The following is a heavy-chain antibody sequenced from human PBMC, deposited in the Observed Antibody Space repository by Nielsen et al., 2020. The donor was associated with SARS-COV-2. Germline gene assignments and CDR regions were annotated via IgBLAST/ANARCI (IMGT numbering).Heavy chain of an antibody. D-gene: IGHD4/OR15-4a*01. V-gene: IGHV3-7*01. Sequence: GGSLRLSCVVSGFTFRGYWMTWVRQAPGKGLEWVGNIKLDGSEKYYVDSVKGRFTISRDNARNTLYLQMNSLRVEDTAVYYCARVGSYGDPEYLDYWGQGALVTVSS. CDR2: IKLDGSEK. CDR1: GFTFRGYW. J-gene: IGHJ4*02. CDR3: ARVGSYGDPEYLDY.